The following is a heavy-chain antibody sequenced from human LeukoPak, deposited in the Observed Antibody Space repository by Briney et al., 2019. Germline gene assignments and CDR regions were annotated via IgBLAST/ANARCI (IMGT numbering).Heavy chain of an antibody. Sequence: PGGSLRLSCAASGFTFSSYSMNWVRQAPGKGLEWVSYISSSSSTIYYADSVKGRFTISRDNAKNSLYLQMNSLRAEDTAEYYCARKTTGTTGWFDPWGQGTLVTVSS. V-gene: IGHV3-48*01. D-gene: IGHD1-1*01. CDR1: GFTFSSYS. J-gene: IGHJ5*02. CDR2: ISSSSSTI. CDR3: ARKTTGTTGWFDP.